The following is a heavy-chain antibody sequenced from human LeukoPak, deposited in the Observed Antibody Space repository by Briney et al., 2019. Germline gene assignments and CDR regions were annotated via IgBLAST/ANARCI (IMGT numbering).Heavy chain of an antibody. V-gene: IGHV3-23*01. CDR3: VKGGWGYALDY. CDR2: ISESSRDT. CDR1: GFTFSTYA. D-gene: IGHD2-2*01. J-gene: IGHJ4*02. Sequence: GGSLRLSCVASGFTFSTYAMTWFRQPPGKGLEWVTTISESSRDTYYADSVKGRFTVSRDNSKNTLYLQMNSLRADDTVVYYCVKGGWGYALDYWGQGTLVTVSS.